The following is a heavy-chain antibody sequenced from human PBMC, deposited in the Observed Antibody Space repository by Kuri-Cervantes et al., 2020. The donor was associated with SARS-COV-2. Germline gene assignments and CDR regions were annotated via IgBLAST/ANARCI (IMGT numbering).Heavy chain of an antibody. CDR1: GFTFSSYA. CDR2: ISGSGGST. V-gene: IGHV3-23*01. J-gene: IGHJ4*02. CDR3: AKELNEGYSCSWYFDY. D-gene: IGHD6-13*01. Sequence: GESLKISCAASGFTFSSYAMSWVRQAPGKGLEWVSAISGSGGSTYYADSVKGRFTISRDNSKNTLYLQMNSLRAEDTAVYYCAKELNEGYSCSWYFDYWGQGTLVTVSS.